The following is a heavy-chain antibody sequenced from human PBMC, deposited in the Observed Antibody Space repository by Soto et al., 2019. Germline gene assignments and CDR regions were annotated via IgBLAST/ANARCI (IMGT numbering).Heavy chain of an antibody. CDR3: AREGASSYASRHFDN. CDR1: GGSFHGYY. V-gene: IGHV4-59*10. J-gene: IGHJ4*02. Sequence: SATRSITCAVYGGSFHGYYWSWIRQPAGKGLEWIARIYGSGGTNYNPSLKSRVTMSLDTSKNKFSLRLTSVTAADTAVYYCAREGASSYASRHFDNWGPGTLVTVSS. CDR2: IYGSGGT. D-gene: IGHD3-16*01.